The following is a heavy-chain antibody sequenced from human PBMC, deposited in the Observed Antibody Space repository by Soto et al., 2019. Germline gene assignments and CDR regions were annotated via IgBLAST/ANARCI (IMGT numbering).Heavy chain of an antibody. V-gene: IGHV1-24*01. D-gene: IGHD3-9*01. CDR2: FDPEDGET. Sequence: ASVKVSCKVSGYTLTELSMHWVRQAPGKGLEWMGGFDPEDGETIYAQKFQGRVTMTEDTSTDTAYMELSSLRSEDTAVYYCATGGPYDILTGYLSRDAFDIWGQGTMVTVSS. CDR3: ATGGPYDILTGYLSRDAFDI. J-gene: IGHJ3*02. CDR1: GYTLTELS.